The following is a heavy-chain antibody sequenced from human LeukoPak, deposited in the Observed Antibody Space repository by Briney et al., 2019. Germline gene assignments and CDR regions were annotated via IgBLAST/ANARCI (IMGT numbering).Heavy chain of an antibody. J-gene: IGHJ1*01. CDR1: GGSFSGYY. D-gene: IGHD2-21*02. Sequence: SETLSLTCAVYGGSFSGYYWSWIRQPPGKGLEWIGYIYHSGSTYYNPSLKSRVTISVDRSKNQFSLKLSSVTAADTAVYYCASGYCGGDCYLYFQHWGQGTLVTVSS. CDR2: IYHSGST. CDR3: ASGYCGGDCYLYFQH. V-gene: IGHV4-34*01.